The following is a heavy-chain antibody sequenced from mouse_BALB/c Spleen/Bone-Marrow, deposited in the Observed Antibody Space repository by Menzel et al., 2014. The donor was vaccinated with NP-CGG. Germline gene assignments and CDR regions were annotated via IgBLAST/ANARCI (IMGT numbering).Heavy chain of an antibody. D-gene: IGHD2-10*02. CDR3: VREGYGNSYYFDY. V-gene: IGHV1-84*02. CDR2: IYPGSGNT. J-gene: IGHJ2*01. Sequence: QVQLKESGPELVKPGASVKISCKASGYAFTDYYINWVKQKPGQGLEWIGWIYPGSGNTKYNEKFKGKATLTVDTSSGTAYMQLSSLTSEDTAVYFCVREGYGNSYYFDYWGQGTTLTVSS. CDR1: GYAFTDYY.